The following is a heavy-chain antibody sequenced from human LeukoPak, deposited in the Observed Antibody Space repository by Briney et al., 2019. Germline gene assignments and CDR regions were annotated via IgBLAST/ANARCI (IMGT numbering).Heavy chain of an antibody. D-gene: IGHD3-3*01. Sequence: PGGSLRLSCAASGFTVSSNYMSWVRQAPGKGLEWVSVIYSGGSTYYADSVKGRFTISRDNSKNTLYLQMNILRAEDTAVYYCARSSGYYRPYFDYWGQGTLVTVSS. CDR2: IYSGGST. J-gene: IGHJ4*02. V-gene: IGHV3-53*01. CDR1: GFTVSSNY. CDR3: ARSSGYYRPYFDY.